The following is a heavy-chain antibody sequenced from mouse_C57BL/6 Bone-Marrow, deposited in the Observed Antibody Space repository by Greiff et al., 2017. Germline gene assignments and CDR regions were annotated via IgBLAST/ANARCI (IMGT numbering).Heavy chain of an antibody. CDR2: IDPSDSYT. V-gene: IGHV1-69*01. J-gene: IGHJ2*01. D-gene: IGHD2-5*01. CDR3: AREGTTIVTSYYFDY. Sequence: QVQLQQPGAELVMPGASVKLSCKASGYTFTSYWMHWVKQRPGQGLEWIGEIDPSDSYTNYNQKLKGKSTLTVDKSSSTAYMQLSSLTSEDSAVYYCAREGTTIVTSYYFDYWGQGTTLTVSS. CDR1: GYTFTSYW.